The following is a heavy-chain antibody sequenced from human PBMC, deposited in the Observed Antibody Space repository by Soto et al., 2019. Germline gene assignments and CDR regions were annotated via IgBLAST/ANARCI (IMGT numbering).Heavy chain of an antibody. V-gene: IGHV4-59*07. J-gene: IGHJ6*02. CDR1: GSSISSYY. D-gene: IGHD6-13*01. Sequence: SDTLSLTCTVSGSSISSYYWCWIRQTPGKGLEWIGYIYYSGSTNYNPSLKSRVTISVDTSKNQFSLKLSSVTAADTAVYYCATRDSSSWYGYYYYGMDVWGQGTTVT. CDR3: ATRDSSSWYGYYYYGMDV. CDR2: IYYSGST.